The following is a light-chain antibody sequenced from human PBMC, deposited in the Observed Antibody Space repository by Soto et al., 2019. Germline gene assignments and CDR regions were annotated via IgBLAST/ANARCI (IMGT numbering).Light chain of an antibody. J-gene: IGLJ3*02. Sequence: QPVLTQPPSASGTPGQRVTISCSGSTSNLGSNFVYWYQQVPGAAPKLLISRNDQRPSGVPDRFSGSKSGTSASLAISGLRSEDEADYHCAAWDGSLSGVVFGGGTKLTVL. CDR1: TSNLGSNF. V-gene: IGLV1-47*01. CDR2: RND. CDR3: AAWDGSLSGVV.